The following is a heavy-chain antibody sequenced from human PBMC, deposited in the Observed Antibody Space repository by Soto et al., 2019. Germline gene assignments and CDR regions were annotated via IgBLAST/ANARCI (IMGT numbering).Heavy chain of an antibody. CDR2: INTNTGNP. V-gene: IGHV7-4-1*01. CDR1: GYTFTSYA. D-gene: IGHD3-10*01. CDR3: AREVVPGVIVGYNWFDP. J-gene: IGHJ5*02. Sequence: ASVKVSCKASGYTFTSYAMNWVRQAPGQGLEWMGWINTNTGNPTYAQGFTGRFVFSLDTSVSTAYLQICSLKAEDTAVYYCAREVVPGVIVGYNWFDPWGQGTVVPGSS.